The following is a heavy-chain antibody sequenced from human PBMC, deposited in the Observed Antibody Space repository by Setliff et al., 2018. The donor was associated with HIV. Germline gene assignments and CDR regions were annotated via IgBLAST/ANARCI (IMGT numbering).Heavy chain of an antibody. CDR1: GFSVSSSY. D-gene: IGHD4-17*01. CDR3: ARHRKDDYFLTAYFDS. J-gene: IGHJ4*02. Sequence: GGSLRLSCAATGFSVSSSYLSWVRQAPGKGLEWVSITYSDDSPYYTDSVKGRFTISRDNSKDTLYLQMNSLRAEDTAVYYCARHRKDDYFLTAYFDSLGQGALVTVSS. V-gene: IGHV3-53*01. CDR2: TYSDDSP.